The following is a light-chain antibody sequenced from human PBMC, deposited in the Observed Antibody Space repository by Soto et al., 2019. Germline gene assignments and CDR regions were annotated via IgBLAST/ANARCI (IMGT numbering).Light chain of an antibody. J-gene: IGKJ1*01. Sequence: AIQMTQSPSSLSASVGDRVTITCRASQAIRTDLGWYQQRPGKAPKLLIYGTSNLQSGVPSRFSGGGSGTDFTLTINSLQPEDFATYYCLQDYSYPRTFGQGTKVDIK. CDR3: LQDYSYPRT. CDR2: GTS. CDR1: QAIRTD. V-gene: IGKV1-6*01.